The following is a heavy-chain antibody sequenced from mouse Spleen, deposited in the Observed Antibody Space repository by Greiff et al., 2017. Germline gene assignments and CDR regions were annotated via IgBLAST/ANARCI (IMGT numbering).Heavy chain of an antibody. J-gene: IGHJ3*01. Sequence: EVKLMESGPELVKPGASVKISCKASGYSFTGYYMHWVKQSSEKSLEWIGEINPSTGGTSYNQKFKGKATLTVDKSSSTAYMQLKSLTSEDSAVYYCARGRDRYGAWFAYWGQGTLVTVSA. CDR1: GYSFTGYY. CDR2: INPSTGGT. D-gene: IGHD2-14*01. CDR3: ARGRDRYGAWFAY. V-gene: IGHV1-43*01.